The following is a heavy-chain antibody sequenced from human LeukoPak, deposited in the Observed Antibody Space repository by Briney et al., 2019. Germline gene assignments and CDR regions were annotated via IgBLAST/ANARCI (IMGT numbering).Heavy chain of an antibody. CDR3: ARSLQLERLAFDI. CDR2: IYYSGST. Sequence: SETLSLTCTVSGGSISSSSYYWGWIRQPPGKGLEWIGSIYYSGSTYYNPSLKSRVTISVDTSKNQFSLKLSSVTAADTAVYYCARSLQLERLAFDIWGQGTMATVSS. J-gene: IGHJ3*02. V-gene: IGHV4-39*01. D-gene: IGHD1-1*01. CDR1: GGSISSSSYY.